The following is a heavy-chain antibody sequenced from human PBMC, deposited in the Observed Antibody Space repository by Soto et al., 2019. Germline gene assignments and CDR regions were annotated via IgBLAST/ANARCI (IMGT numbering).Heavy chain of an antibody. Sequence: QITLKESGPMLVKPTQPLTLTCTFSGFSLSSSGVSVGWIRQPPGKALEWLAHIYWDDDKRYSPSLKNRLIITKDTSKNRVILTMTDMDPVDTATFYCTHSSRYSALDFWGQGTMVAVSS. J-gene: IGHJ3*01. CDR1: GFSLSSSGVS. CDR2: IYWDDDK. D-gene: IGHD2-15*01. CDR3: THSSRYSALDF. V-gene: IGHV2-5*02.